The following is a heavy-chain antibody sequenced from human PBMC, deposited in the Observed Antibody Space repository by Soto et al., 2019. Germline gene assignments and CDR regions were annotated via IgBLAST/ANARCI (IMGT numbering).Heavy chain of an antibody. CDR3: ARGRRYCTTTSCYPPALFPYGMDV. Sequence: QVQLVQSGAEVKKPGASVKVSCETSGYTFTNYDINWVRQAAGQGLEWMGWINADSDNTGYAQKFQGRVTMTRDTSISTAYMELNSLRYEDTAVYYCARGRRYCTTTSCYPPALFPYGMDVWGQGTTVTVSS. CDR2: INADSDNT. D-gene: IGHD2-2*01. V-gene: IGHV1-8*01. J-gene: IGHJ6*02. CDR1: GYTFTNYD.